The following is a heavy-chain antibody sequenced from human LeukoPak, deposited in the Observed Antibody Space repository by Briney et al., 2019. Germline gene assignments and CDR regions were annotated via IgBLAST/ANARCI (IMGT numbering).Heavy chain of an antibody. Sequence: ASVKVSCKASGGTFSSYAVSWVRQAPGQGLEWMGGIIPIFGIANYAQKFQGRVTITADKSTSTAYMELSSLRSEDTAVYYCARAYYYDSSGYYSSPFDYWGQGTLVTVSS. CDR3: ARAYYYDSSGYYSSPFDY. V-gene: IGHV1-69*10. CDR2: IIPIFGIA. D-gene: IGHD3-22*01. J-gene: IGHJ4*02. CDR1: GGTFSSYA.